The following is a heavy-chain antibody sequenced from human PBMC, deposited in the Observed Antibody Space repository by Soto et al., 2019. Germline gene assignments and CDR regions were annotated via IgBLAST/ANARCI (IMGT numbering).Heavy chain of an antibody. CDR2: IYPGDSDT. D-gene: IGHD3-10*01. CDR3: AGGGVRGVITRTRDYYAMDV. Sequence: PGESLKISCKGFGYSFTSYWIGWVRQMPGKGLECMGIIYPGDSDTRYSPSFQGQVTISADKSISTAYLQWSSPKASDTAMYYCAGGGVRGVITRTRDYYAMDVWGQGTTVTVSS. V-gene: IGHV5-51*01. CDR1: GYSFTSYW. J-gene: IGHJ6*02.